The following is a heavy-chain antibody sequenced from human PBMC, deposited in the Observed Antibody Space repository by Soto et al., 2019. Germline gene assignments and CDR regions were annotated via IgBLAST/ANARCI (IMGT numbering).Heavy chain of an antibody. CDR2: INPSGGST. V-gene: IGHV1-46*03. CDR3: ASDEGATSGGFDY. CDR1: GYTFTSYY. J-gene: IGHJ4*02. Sequence: QVQLVQSGAEVKKPGASVKVSCKASGYTFTSYYMHWVRQAPGQGLEWMGIINPSGGSTSYAQKVQVRVTMTRDTSTSTVYMELSSLRSEATALYYCASDEGATSGGFDYWGQGTLVTVSS. D-gene: IGHD5-12*01.